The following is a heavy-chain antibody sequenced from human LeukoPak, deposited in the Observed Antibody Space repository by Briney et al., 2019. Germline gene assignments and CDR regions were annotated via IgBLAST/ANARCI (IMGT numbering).Heavy chain of an antibody. J-gene: IGHJ4*02. CDR1: GYTFTGYY. D-gene: IGHD3-22*01. CDR3: ARERYYDSSGYYSPDQERTHAFDY. V-gene: IGHV1-2*02. CDR2: INPNSGGT. Sequence: ASVKISCKASGYTFTGYYMHWVRQAPGQGLEWMGWINPNSGGTNYAQKFQGRVTMTRDTSISTAYMELSRLRSDDTAVYYCARERYYDSSGYYSPDQERTHAFDYWGQGTLVTVSS.